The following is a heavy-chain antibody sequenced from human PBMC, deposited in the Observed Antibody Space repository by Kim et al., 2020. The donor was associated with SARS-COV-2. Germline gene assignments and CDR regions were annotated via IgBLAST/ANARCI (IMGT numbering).Heavy chain of an antibody. CDR3: ARLHSSREQYFQH. J-gene: IGHJ1*01. V-gene: IGHV1-46*01. Sequence: YAQKFQGGVTMTRDTSTSTVYMERSSLRSEDTAVYYCARLHSSREQYFQHWGQGTLVTVSS. D-gene: IGHD6-13*01.